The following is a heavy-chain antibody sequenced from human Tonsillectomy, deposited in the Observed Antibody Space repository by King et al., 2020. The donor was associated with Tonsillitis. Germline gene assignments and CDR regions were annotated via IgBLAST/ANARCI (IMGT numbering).Heavy chain of an antibody. D-gene: IGHD2-2*01. Sequence: QLVQSGAEVKKPGASVKVSCQASGYTFTDYYIHWVRQAPGQGLEWMGWIKSDTGGTKYGQKFQGRVTMTRDTSISTAYMELTRLRSDDTAVYYCVRDSCNKTSCYPFDYWGQGTLVTVSS. CDR1: GYTFTDYY. V-gene: IGHV1-2*02. CDR2: IKSDTGGT. J-gene: IGHJ4*02. CDR3: VRDSCNKTSCYPFDY.